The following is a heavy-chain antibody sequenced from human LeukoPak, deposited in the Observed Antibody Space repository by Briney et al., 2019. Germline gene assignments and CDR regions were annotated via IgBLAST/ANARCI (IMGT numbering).Heavy chain of an antibody. J-gene: IGHJ4*02. CDR3: ARAYSGYDFFDY. CDR2: IIPIFGTA. Sequence: SVKVSCKASGGTXSRYAISWVRQAPGQGLEWMGGIIPIFGTANYAQKFQGRVTITADESTSTAYMEVSSLRSEDTAVYYCARAYSGYDFFDYWGQGILVTVSS. V-gene: IGHV1-69*01. CDR1: GGTXSRYA. D-gene: IGHD5-12*01.